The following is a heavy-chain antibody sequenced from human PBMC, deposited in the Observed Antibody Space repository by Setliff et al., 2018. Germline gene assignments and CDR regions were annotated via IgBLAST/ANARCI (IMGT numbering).Heavy chain of an antibody. Sequence: VASVKVSCKASGGTFRSYGISWVRQAPGQGLEWMGGTIPSFGSTNYAQKFQDRVTIITDESTSTAYMELSSLRTEDTAVYYCAREGVDTRSSTDYRYYMDVWGKGTTVTV. J-gene: IGHJ6*03. CDR3: AREGVDTRSSTDYRYYMDV. V-gene: IGHV1-69*05. CDR2: TIPSFGST. D-gene: IGHD5-18*01. CDR1: GGTFRSYG.